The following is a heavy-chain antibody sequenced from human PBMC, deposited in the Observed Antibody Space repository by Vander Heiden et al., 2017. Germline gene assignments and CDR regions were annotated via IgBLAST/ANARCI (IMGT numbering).Heavy chain of an antibody. Sequence: QVQLQESGPGLVKPSETLSLTRTVSGGSISSYYWSWIRQSAGKGLEWIGRVYSSGSTSYNPSLRSRVTMSVDTSKNQFSLKLTSVTAADTAVYYCARGVPHCSGGTCSTFDYWGQGALVTVFS. J-gene: IGHJ4*02. V-gene: IGHV4-4*07. CDR1: GGSISSYY. CDR2: VYSSGST. CDR3: ARGVPHCSGGTCSTFDY. D-gene: IGHD2-15*01.